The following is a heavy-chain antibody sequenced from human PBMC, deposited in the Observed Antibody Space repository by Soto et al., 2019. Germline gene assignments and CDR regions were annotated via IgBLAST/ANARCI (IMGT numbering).Heavy chain of an antibody. D-gene: IGHD6-19*01. CDR2: IYYSGST. V-gene: IGHV4-59*01. CDR3: ARDLSGFDIAVAGTDYYYGMDV. CDR1: GGSISSYY. J-gene: IGHJ6*02. Sequence: SETLSLTCTVSGGSISSYYWSWIRQPPGKGLEWIGYIYYSGSTNYNPSLKSRVTISVDTSKNQFSLKLSSVTAADTAVYYCARDLSGFDIAVAGTDYYYGMDVWGQGTTVTVSS.